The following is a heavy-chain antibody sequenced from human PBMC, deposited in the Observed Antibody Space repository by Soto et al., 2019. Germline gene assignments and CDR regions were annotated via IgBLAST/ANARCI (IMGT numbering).Heavy chain of an antibody. CDR2: IYHSGST. V-gene: IGHV4-30-2*01. CDR1: GGSISSGGYS. CDR3: ARGHDANND. Sequence: QVQLQESGSGLVKPSQTLSLTCAVSGGSISSGGYSWSWIRQPPGKGLEWIGYIYHSGSTYYNQPVRSRVTISRDTSKNQFSLKLNSVTAADTAVYYCARGHDANNDWGQGTLVTVSS. J-gene: IGHJ4*02. D-gene: IGHD2-8*01.